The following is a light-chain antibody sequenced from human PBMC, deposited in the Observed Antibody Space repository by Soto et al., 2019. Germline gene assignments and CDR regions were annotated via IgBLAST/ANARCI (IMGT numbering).Light chain of an antibody. V-gene: IGKV1-5*03. CDR3: QQHNSFSIT. J-gene: IGKJ5*01. Sequence: IQMTQSPSTLSASLGDRVTITCRASESISRWLEWYQQKTGKAPKLLIYKASSLESGVPSRFRGSGSGTEFTLTINSLQADDFETYYCQQHNSFSITFGQGTRLEIK. CDR2: KAS. CDR1: ESISRW.